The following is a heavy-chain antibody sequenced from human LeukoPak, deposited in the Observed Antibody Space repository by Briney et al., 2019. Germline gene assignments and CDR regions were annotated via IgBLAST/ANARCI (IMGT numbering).Heavy chain of an antibody. V-gene: IGHV4-59*01. D-gene: IGHD1-26*01. CDR2: IYYSGST. CDR1: DDSISSYY. CDR3: AREGLHIVGATTRWFDP. Sequence: SETLSLTCTVSDDSISSYYWSWIRQPPGKGLEWIGYIYYSGSTNYNPSLKSRVTISVDTSKNQFSLKLSSVTAADTAVYYCAREGLHIVGATTRWFDPWGQGTLVTVSS. J-gene: IGHJ5*02.